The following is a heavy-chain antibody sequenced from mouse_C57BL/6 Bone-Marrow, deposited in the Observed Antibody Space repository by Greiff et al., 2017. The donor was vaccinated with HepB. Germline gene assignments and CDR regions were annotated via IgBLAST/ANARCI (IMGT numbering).Heavy chain of an antibody. V-gene: IGHV14-4*01. Sequence: EVKLMESGAELVRPGASVKLSCTASGFNIKDDYMHWVKQRPEQGLEWIGWIDPENGDTEYASKFQGKATITADTSSNTAYLQLSSLTSEDTAVYYCTTGPLVWGTGTTVTVSS. J-gene: IGHJ1*03. CDR1: GFNIKDDY. CDR2: IDPENGDT. CDR3: TTGPLV.